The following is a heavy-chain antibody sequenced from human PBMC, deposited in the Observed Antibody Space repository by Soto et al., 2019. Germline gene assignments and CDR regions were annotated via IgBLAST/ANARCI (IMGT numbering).Heavy chain of an antibody. J-gene: IGHJ6*02. D-gene: IGHD6-6*01. CDR3: ARESEYSSTDRIGYYYGMDV. CDR2: INPSGGST. Sequence: GASVKVSCKASGYTFTSYYMHWVRQAPGQGLEWMGIINPSGGSTSYAQKLQGRVTMTRDTSTSTVYMELSSLRSEDTAVYYCARESEYSSTDRIGYYYGMDVWGQGTTVTVSS. CDR1: GYTFTSYY. V-gene: IGHV1-46*01.